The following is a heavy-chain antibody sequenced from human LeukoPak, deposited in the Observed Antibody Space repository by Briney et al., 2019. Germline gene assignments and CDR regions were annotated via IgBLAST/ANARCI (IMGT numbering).Heavy chain of an antibody. Sequence: MASETLSLTCTVSGGSISSGGYYWSWIRQHPGKGLEWIGYIYYSGSTYYNPSLKSRVTISVDTSKNQFSLKLSSVTAADTAVYYCARGAYDYVWGSYRPNWFDPWGQETLVTVSS. V-gene: IGHV4-31*03. CDR1: GGSISSGGYY. J-gene: IGHJ5*02. CDR3: ARGAYDYVWGSYRPNWFDP. CDR2: IYYSGST. D-gene: IGHD3-16*02.